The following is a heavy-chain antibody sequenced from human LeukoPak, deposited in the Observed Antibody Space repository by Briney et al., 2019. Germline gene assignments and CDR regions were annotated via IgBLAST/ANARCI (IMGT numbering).Heavy chain of an antibody. J-gene: IGHJ6*03. CDR3: ARAPGGRHYYYYYMDV. Sequence: PSETLSLTCVVYGGSFSGYYWSWIRQPPGKGLEWIGEIDQSGTTNYNPSLKSRVTISVDTSKKQFSLTLTSMTAADTAVYYCARAPGGRHYYYYYMDVWGKGTTVTVSS. CDR1: GGSFSGYY. CDR2: IDQSGTT. V-gene: IGHV4-34*01.